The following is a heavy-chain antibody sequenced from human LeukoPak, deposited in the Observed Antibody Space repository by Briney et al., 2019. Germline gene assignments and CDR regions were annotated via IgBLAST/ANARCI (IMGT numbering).Heavy chain of an antibody. CDR3: ATAGNYRFDN. D-gene: IGHD1-7*01. CDR1: GFTFSTTW. Sequence: GGSLRLFCAASGFTFSTTWLHWVRHTPGEGLVWVSRMNSDGSTTNYADSVKGRFTISRDNAKSTLYLQMNNLRVEDTAVYYCATAGNYRFDNWGQGTLVTVSP. J-gene: IGHJ4*02. CDR2: MNSDGSTT. V-gene: IGHV3-74*01.